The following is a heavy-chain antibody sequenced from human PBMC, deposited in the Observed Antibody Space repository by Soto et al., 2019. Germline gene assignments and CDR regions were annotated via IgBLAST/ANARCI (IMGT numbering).Heavy chain of an antibody. CDR2: IYYSGST. CDR3: ARFDYGGYYFDY. V-gene: IGHV4-59*01. D-gene: IGHD4-17*01. CDR1: GGSISSYY. J-gene: IGHJ4*02. Sequence: SETLSLTCTVSGGSISSYYWSWVRQPPGKGLEWIGYIYYSGSTNYNPSLKSRVTISVDTSKNQFSLKLSPVTAADTAVYYCARFDYGGYYFDYWGQGTLVTVSS.